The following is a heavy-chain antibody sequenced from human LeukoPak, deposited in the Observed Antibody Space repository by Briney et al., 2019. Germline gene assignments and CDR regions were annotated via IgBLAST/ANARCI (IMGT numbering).Heavy chain of an antibody. Sequence: ASVKVSCKASGYTFTGYYMHWVRQAPGQGFEWLGWINPNSGGTNYAQKFQGWVTMTRDTSISTAYMELSRLRSDDTAVYYCAREQMTTVTTLDYWGQGTLVTVSS. CDR3: AREQMTTVTTLDY. CDR1: GYTFTGYY. CDR2: INPNSGGT. J-gene: IGHJ4*02. D-gene: IGHD4-17*01. V-gene: IGHV1-2*04.